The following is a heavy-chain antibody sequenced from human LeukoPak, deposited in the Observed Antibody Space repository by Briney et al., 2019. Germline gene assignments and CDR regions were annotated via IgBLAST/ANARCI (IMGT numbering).Heavy chain of an antibody. CDR2: IYSGGST. V-gene: IGHV3-NL1*01. J-gene: IGHJ4*02. Sequence: GGSLRLSCAASGFTFSSYGMHWVRQAPGKGLEWVSVIYSGGSTYYADSVKGRFTISRDNSKNTLYLQMNSLRAEDTAVYYCARAGTNGLWYFDYWGQGTLVTVSS. D-gene: IGHD2-8*01. CDR3: ARAGTNGLWYFDY. CDR1: GFTFSSYG.